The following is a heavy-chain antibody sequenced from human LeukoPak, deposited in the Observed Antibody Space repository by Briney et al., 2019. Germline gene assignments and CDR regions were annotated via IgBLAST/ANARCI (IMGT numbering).Heavy chain of an antibody. D-gene: IGHD3-22*01. CDR3: ARDYYDSSGYNYFDY. CDR2: ISSSSSTI. CDR1: GFTFSSYS. J-gene: IGHJ4*02. Sequence: PGGSLRLSCAASGFTFSSYSMNWVRQAPGKGLEWVSYISSSSSTIYYADSVKGRFIISRDNAKNSLYLQMNSLRAEDTAVYYCARDYYDSSGYNYFDYWGQGTLVTVSS. V-gene: IGHV3-48*01.